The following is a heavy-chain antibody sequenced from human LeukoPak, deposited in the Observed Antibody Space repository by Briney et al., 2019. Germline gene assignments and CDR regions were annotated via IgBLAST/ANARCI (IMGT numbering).Heavy chain of an antibody. J-gene: IGHJ5*02. CDR1: GGSFSGYY. Sequence: SETLSLTCAVYGGSFSGYYWSWIRQHPGKGLEWIGYIYYSGSTYYNPSLKSRVTISVDTSKNQFSLKLSSVTAADTAVYYCARGDHDYSNYNYWFDPWGQGTLVTVSS. CDR2: IYYSGST. V-gene: IGHV4-31*11. D-gene: IGHD4-11*01. CDR3: ARGDHDYSNYNYWFDP.